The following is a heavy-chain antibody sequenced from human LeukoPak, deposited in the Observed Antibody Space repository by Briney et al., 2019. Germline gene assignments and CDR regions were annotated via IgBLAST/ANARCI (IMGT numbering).Heavy chain of an antibody. CDR3: ARVQRGYSGYAVDY. CDR2: IYYSGST. J-gene: IGHJ4*02. CDR1: GGSISSYY. V-gene: IGHV4-59*01. Sequence: PLETLSLTCTVSGGSISSYYWSWIRQPPGKGLEWIGYIYYSGSTNYNPSLKSRVTISVDTSKNQFSLKLSSVTAADTAVYYCARVQRGYSGYAVDYWGQGTLVTVSS. D-gene: IGHD5-12*01.